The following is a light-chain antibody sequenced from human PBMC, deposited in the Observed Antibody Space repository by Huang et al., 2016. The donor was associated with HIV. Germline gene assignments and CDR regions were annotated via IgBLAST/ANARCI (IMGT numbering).Light chain of an antibody. V-gene: IGKV3D-15*01. CDR1: QSVSSN. Sequence: EIVMTQSPATLSVSPGERASLSCRASQSVSSNLAWYQQKPGQAPRLLIYGASTRAVGIPDRFSGSGSATEFTLTITSLQSEDFAVYYCQQYNNWPPKYTFGQGTKLEI. CDR2: GAS. J-gene: IGKJ2*01. CDR3: QQYNNWPPKYT.